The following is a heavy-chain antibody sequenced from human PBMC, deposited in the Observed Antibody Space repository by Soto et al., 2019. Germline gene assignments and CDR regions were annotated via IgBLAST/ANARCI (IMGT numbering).Heavy chain of an antibody. Sequence: SETLSLTCSVSGGSISSVSYYLGWIRQPPGKGLEWIGSIYHSGSTYYSPSLKSRVTMSVDRSKNQFSLKLSSVTAADTAVYYCAAGAIFGVVPLDYWGQGTLVTVSS. CDR3: AAGAIFGVVPLDY. V-gene: IGHV4-39*07. J-gene: IGHJ4*02. CDR2: IYHSGST. D-gene: IGHD3-3*01. CDR1: GGSISSVSYY.